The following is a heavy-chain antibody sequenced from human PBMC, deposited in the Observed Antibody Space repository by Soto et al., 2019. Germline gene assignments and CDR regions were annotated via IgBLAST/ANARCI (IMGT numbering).Heavy chain of an antibody. CDR2: ISSSSSYI. D-gene: IGHD2-2*01. V-gene: IGHV3-21*01. Sequence: EVQLVESGGGLVQPGGSLRLSCAASGFTFSSYSMNWVRQAPGKGLEWVSSISSSSSYIYYADSVKGRFTISRDNAKNSLYLQMNSLRAEDTAVYYCARDAGVVVVPAANDYWGQGTLVTVSS. CDR1: GFTFSSYS. J-gene: IGHJ4*02. CDR3: ARDAGVVVVPAANDY.